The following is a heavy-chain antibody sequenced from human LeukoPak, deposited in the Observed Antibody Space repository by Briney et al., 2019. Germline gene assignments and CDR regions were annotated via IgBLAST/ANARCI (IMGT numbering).Heavy chain of an antibody. D-gene: IGHD6-19*01. CDR3: ARDCCSGWYYDY. J-gene: IGHJ4*02. CDR1: GFTFSSYW. V-gene: IGHV3-74*01. Sequence: PGGSLRLSCAASGFTFSSYWMHWVRHAPGKGLVWVSRINSDGSSTSYADSVKGRFTISRDNAKNTLYLQMNSLRAEDTAVYYCARDCCSGWYYDYWGQGTLVTVSS. CDR2: INSDGSST.